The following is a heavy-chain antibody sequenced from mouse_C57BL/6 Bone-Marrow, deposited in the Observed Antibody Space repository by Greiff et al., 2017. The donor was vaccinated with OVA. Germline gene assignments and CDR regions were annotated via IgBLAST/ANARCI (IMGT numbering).Heavy chain of an antibody. J-gene: IGHJ4*01. V-gene: IGHV5-6*01. CDR2: ISRGGSYT. Sequence: EVQGEESGGDLVKPGGSLKLSCAASGFTFSSYGISWVRQTPDKRLEWVATISRGGSYTYYTDNVKGRFTISRDNAKNTLYLQISRLTAEDTAMYYCARVLLRYLRYYAMDYWGPGTSVTVSS. CDR3: ARVLLRYLRYYAMDY. D-gene: IGHD1-1*01. CDR1: GFTFSSYG.